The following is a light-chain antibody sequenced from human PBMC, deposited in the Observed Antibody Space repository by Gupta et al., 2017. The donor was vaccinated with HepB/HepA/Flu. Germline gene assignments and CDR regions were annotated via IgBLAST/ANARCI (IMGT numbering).Light chain of an antibody. CDR2: ETS. Sequence: EIVLTQSPGTLSLSPGERPTLYCRASQSVSSRYLAWYQQRPGQAPRLLIYETSNRATGVPDRFSGSGSGTDFTLTISRLEPEDFAVYYCQQYGSSFTFGPGTKV. CDR1: QSVSSRY. J-gene: IGKJ3*01. CDR3: QQYGSSFT. V-gene: IGKV3-20*01.